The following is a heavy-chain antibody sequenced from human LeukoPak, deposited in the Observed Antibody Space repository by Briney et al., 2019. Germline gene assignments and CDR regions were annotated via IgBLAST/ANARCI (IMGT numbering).Heavy chain of an antibody. V-gene: IGHV3-74*01. CDR1: GFTFSSYW. CDR2: IKSDGSST. Sequence: PGGSLRLSCAASGFTFSSYWMHWVRQAPGKGLVWVSRIKSDGSSTTYADSVKGRFTISRDNAKNTLYPQMNSLRAEDTAVYYCARATLGYSSGWYDNWGQGTLVTVSS. J-gene: IGHJ5*02. CDR3: ARATLGYSSGWYDN. D-gene: IGHD6-19*01.